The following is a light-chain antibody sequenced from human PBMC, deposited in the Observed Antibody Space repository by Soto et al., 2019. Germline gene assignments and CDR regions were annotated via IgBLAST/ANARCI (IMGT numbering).Light chain of an antibody. V-gene: IGKV2-30*01. CDR2: KVS. CDR1: QSLAYSDGNTY. CDR3: MQGTHWPPYT. Sequence: DVVMTQSPLSLPVTLGQPASISCRASQSLAYSDGNTYLNWFQQRPGQAPRRLIYKVSNRDSGVPERFCGSGSGTDFTLKISRVEAEDVGVYYCMQGTHWPPYTFGQGTKLESK. J-gene: IGKJ2*01.